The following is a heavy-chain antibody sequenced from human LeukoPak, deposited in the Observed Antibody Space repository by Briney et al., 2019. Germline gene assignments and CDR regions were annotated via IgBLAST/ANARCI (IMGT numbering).Heavy chain of an antibody. Sequence: GGSLRLSCAASGFSVRDYAMHWVRQAPGKGLEWVAVMSYEETYKNYAEAVKGRFTISRDDSKNTLFLQMSSLRPEDTAVYYCARGYSYGPFDGYFDLWGRGTLVTVSS. V-gene: IGHV3-30-3*01. CDR2: MSYEETYK. CDR1: GFSVRDYA. J-gene: IGHJ2*01. D-gene: IGHD5-18*01. CDR3: ARGYSYGPFDGYFDL.